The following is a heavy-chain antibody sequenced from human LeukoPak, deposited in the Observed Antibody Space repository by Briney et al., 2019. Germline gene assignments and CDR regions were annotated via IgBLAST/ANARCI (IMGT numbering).Heavy chain of an antibody. CDR1: GYTFTSYY. CDR3: ARTYYYDSSGYSPAGY. V-gene: IGHV1-46*01. D-gene: IGHD3-22*01. CDR2: INPSGGST. J-gene: IGHJ4*02. Sequence: ASVKVSCKASGYTFTSYYMHWVRQAPGQGLEWMGIINPSGGSTSYAQKFQGRVTMTRDTSTSTVYMELRSLRSDDTAVYYCARTYYYDSSGYSPAGYWGQGTLVTVSS.